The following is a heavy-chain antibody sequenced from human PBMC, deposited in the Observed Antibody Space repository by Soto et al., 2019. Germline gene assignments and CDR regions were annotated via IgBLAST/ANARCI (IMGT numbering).Heavy chain of an antibody. J-gene: IGHJ4*02. CDR3: ARGLRGGKGVPLGY. CDR2: INHSGST. V-gene: IGHV4-34*01. CDR1: CGSFSGYY. Sequence: SETLSLTCAVYCGSFSGYYWSWIRQPPGKGLEWIGEINHSGSTNYNPSLKSRVTISVDTSKNQFSLKLSSVTAADTAVYYCARGLRGGKGVPLGYWGQGTLVTVSS. D-gene: IGHD3-10*01.